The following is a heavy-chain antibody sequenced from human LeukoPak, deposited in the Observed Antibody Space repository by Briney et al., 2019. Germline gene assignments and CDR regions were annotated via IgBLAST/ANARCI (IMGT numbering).Heavy chain of an antibody. J-gene: IGHJ3*02. Sequence: ASVTVSCTASGYTFTIYGISWVRQAPGQGLEWMGWISAYNGNTNYAQKLQGRVTMTTDTSTSTAYMELRSLRSDDTAVYYCARDVQYYYDSSGYDAFDIWGQGTMVTVSS. D-gene: IGHD3-22*01. CDR2: ISAYNGNT. CDR3: ARDVQYYYDSSGYDAFDI. V-gene: IGHV1-18*01. CDR1: GYTFTIYG.